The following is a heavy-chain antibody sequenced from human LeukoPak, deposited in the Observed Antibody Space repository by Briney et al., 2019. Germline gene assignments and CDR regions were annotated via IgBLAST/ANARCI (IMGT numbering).Heavy chain of an antibody. CDR3: ARGEYYDILTGYTRGYLNAFDI. V-gene: IGHV4-30-2*01. J-gene: IGHJ3*02. D-gene: IGHD3-9*01. Sequence: SETLSLTCAVSGVSISSGGYSWSWLRQPPGKGLEWIGYIYHSGSTYYNPSLKSRVTISVDRSKTQFSLKLSSVTAADTAVYYCARGEYYDILTGYTRGYLNAFDIWGQGTMVTVSS. CDR1: GVSISSGGYS. CDR2: IYHSGST.